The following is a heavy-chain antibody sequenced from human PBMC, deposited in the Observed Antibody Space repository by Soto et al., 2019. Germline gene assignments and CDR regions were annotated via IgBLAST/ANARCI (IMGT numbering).Heavy chain of an antibody. D-gene: IGHD2-15*01. J-gene: IGHJ3*02. CDR2: IIPLFGTA. V-gene: IGHV1-69*05. CDR3: ASPSSGGRSFDI. CDR1: GGTFSSYA. Sequence: QVQLVQSGAEVKKPGSSVKVSCKASGGTFSSYAISWVRQAPGQGLEWMGGIIPLFGTANYAQKFQGRVTITTPSSTRTAYMALSSLTSADTAVYSCASPSSGGRSFDIWCHGTLVTVSS.